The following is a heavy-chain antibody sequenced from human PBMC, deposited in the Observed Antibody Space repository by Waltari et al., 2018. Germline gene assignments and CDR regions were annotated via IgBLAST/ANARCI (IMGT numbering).Heavy chain of an antibody. Sequence: QVQLVESGGGVVQPGRSLRLSCAASGFSCSSFGMHWVRQAPGKGLEWVTIISFDGTNKYYADSVKGRFTISRDNSKNMLFLQINSLRPEDTAVYYCAKGERAFDVWGQGTMVTVSS. CDR2: ISFDGTNK. CDR1: GFSCSSFG. J-gene: IGHJ3*01. CDR3: AKGERAFDV. V-gene: IGHV3-30*18.